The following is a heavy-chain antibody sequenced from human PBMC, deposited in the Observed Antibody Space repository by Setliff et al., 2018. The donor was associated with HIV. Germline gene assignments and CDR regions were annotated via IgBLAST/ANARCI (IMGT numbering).Heavy chain of an antibody. CDR1: GYTFTTYA. V-gene: IGHV1-3*01. CDR3: MRDPSGYDASGYYPLRWYFDL. CDR2: INAGKGNT. J-gene: IGHJ2*01. Sequence: ASVKVSCKASGYTFTTYALHWVRQAPGQRLEWMGWINAGKGNTNYAQKFQGRVTMTTDTSTRTVYMDLRSLRSDDTAVYYCMRDPSGYDASGYYPLRWYFDLWGRGTLVTVSS. D-gene: IGHD3-22*01.